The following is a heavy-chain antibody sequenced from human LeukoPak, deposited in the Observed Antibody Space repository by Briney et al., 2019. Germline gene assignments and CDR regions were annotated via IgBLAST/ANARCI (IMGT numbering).Heavy chain of an antibody. D-gene: IGHD6-13*01. CDR2: IWYDVRNK. Sequence: GGSLRLSCAASGFPFSSYCVQWVRQAPGKGREWVAVIWYDVRNKYYADSGKGRLTISRDNSKNTLYLQMNSLRAEDTAVYYCAKALSIAVAGFDYWGHGDLLTVSS. J-gene: IGHJ4*01. CDR3: AKALSIAVAGFDY. CDR1: GFPFSSYC. V-gene: IGHV3-33*06.